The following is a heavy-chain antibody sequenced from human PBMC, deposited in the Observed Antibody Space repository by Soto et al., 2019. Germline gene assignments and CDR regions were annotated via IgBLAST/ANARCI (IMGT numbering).Heavy chain of an antibody. CDR3: ALRGCDSIFGSLDY. J-gene: IGHJ4*02. CDR2: IYYSGST. Sequence: GSLRLSCAASGFTFSSYSMNWVRQAPGKGLEWIGEIYYSGSTTYNPSLKSRVTISADKSENQFSLRLSSVTAADTAVYYCALRGCDSIFGSLDYWGQGTLVTVSS. D-gene: IGHD2-21*02. CDR1: GFTFSSYSM. V-gene: IGHV4-4*02.